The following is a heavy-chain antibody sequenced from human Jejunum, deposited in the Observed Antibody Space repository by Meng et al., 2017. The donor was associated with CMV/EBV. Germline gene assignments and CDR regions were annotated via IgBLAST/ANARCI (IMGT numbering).Heavy chain of an antibody. CDR1: GFILSSYT. D-gene: IGHD3-10*01. V-gene: IGHV3-30*02. CDR2: IQSDGNYK. CDR3: AKDFFSVSTGELWDV. Sequence: QVQLVESGGGVVQPGGSLRLSCAASGFILSSYTMHWVRQAPGKGLEWVAFIQSDGNYKNYRDSVKGRFTISRDNSKNTLYLQMNSLRFEDTGVYYCAKDFFSVSTGELWDVWGQGILVTVSS. J-gene: IGHJ4*02.